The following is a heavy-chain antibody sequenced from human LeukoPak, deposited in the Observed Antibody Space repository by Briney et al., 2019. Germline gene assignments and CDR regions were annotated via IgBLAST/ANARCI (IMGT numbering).Heavy chain of an antibody. CDR2: ISGSDGST. Sequence: PGGSLRLSCAASGFTFRDYSMAWVRQAPGKGLEWVSGISGSDGSTYYADSVKGRLTISRDSSKQTLHLQMNSLRAEDTAVYFCAKHRGGTVAGSKVGFDFWGQGALVTVSS. J-gene: IGHJ4*02. D-gene: IGHD6-19*01. CDR1: GFTFRDYS. V-gene: IGHV3-23*01. CDR3: AKHRGGTVAGSKVGFDF.